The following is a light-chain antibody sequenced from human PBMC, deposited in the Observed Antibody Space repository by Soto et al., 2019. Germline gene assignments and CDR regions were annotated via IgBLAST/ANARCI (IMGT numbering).Light chain of an antibody. Sequence: EVVLTQSPVTLSLSPGERATLSCRASQSFRGLLAWYQQKPGQAPRLLIYDAYNRATGIPPRFSGSGSGTDFTLTISSLEPEDFAVYYCQQRSNWPHSITFGQGTRLEIK. CDR3: QQRSNWPHSIT. V-gene: IGKV3-11*01. CDR1: QSFRGL. J-gene: IGKJ5*01. CDR2: DAY.